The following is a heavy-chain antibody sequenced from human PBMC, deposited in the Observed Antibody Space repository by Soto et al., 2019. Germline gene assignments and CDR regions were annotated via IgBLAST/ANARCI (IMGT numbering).Heavy chain of an antibody. J-gene: IGHJ6*03. D-gene: IGHD2-21*01. V-gene: IGHV1-69*08. Sequence: QVQLVQSGAEVKKPGSSVKVSCEASGGSFTSYIFTWVRQAPGQGLEWMGRIIPIQGTANYALKFQDRVTITGDKSTNTAYMELRSLRPEDTALYYCAKILVFVDHAYMDVWGKGTTVTVSS. CDR2: IIPIQGTA. CDR3: AKILVFVDHAYMDV. CDR1: GGSFTSYI.